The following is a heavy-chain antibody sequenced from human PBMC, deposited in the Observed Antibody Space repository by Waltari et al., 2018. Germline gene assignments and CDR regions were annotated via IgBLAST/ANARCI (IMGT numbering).Heavy chain of an antibody. CDR3: ARARVLIAARWLSFDY. CDR1: GGSISSYY. V-gene: IGHV4-59*01. CDR2: IYYSGST. Sequence: QVQLQESGPGLVKPSETLSLTCTVSGGSISSYYWSWIRQPPGKGLEWIGYIYYSGSTTYNPSLKSRVTISVDTSKNQFSLKLSSVTAADTAVYYCARARVLIAARWLSFDYWGQGTLVTVSS. D-gene: IGHD6-6*01. J-gene: IGHJ4*02.